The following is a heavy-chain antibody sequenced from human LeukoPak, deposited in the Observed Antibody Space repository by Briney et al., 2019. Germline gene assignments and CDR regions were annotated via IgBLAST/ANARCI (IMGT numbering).Heavy chain of an antibody. CDR2: IYYSGST. Sequence: SETLSLTCTVSGGSISSSSYYWGWIRQPPGKGLEWIGSIYYSGSTYYNPSLESRVTISVDTSKNQFSLKLSSVTAADTAVYYCARHAGYSSGWVSSRGQGTLVTVS. V-gene: IGHV4-39*01. CDR1: GGSISSSSYY. J-gene: IGHJ4*02. CDR3: ARHAGYSSGWVSS. D-gene: IGHD6-19*01.